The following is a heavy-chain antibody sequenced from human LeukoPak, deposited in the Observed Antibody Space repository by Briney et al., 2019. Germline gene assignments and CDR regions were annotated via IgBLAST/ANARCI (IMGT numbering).Heavy chain of an antibody. D-gene: IGHD6-6*01. V-gene: IGHV5-51*03. CDR1: GYIFSSLW. J-gene: IGHJ3*01. CDR3: ARRDRSTPGNVFDL. CDR2: ISAHDSAT. Sequence: PGASLKFCCKGSGYIFSSLWIGWVRQKPGKGLELMGMISAHDSATRYSPSFQGHVTISVDKSGSTSFLQWDSLKAPDTAIYYCARRDRSTPGNVFDLWGPGALVTVSS.